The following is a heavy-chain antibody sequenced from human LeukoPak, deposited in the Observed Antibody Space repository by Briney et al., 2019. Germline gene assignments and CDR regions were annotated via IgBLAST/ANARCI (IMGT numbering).Heavy chain of an antibody. CDR2: ISNKANSYTP. CDR1: GFTFSDHY. J-gene: IGHJ4*02. V-gene: IGHV3-72*01. D-gene: IGHD3-10*01. CDR3: VRERDYYGSGSEDYYFDY. Sequence: PGGSLRLSCAASGFTFSDHYMDWVRQAPGKGLECVGRISNKANSYTPQYAASVTGRFTISRDDSKNSLYLQMNSLKTEDTAVYYCVRERDYYGSGSEDYYFDYWGQGTLVTVSS.